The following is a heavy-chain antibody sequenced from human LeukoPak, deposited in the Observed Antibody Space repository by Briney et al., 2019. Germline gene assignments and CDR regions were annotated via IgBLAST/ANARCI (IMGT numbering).Heavy chain of an antibody. CDR2: FYYSVST. J-gene: IGHJ4*02. Sequence: PSETLSLTCNVSGDSISSYYWSWIRQPPGKGLEWIGYFYYSVSTNYNPSLKTRVTISVDTSKTQNSLKLSSVTAADTAVYYCVRRFCSGGSCYYFDYWGQGTLVTVSS. CDR3: VRRFCSGGSCYYFDY. CDR1: GDSISSYY. D-gene: IGHD2-15*01. V-gene: IGHV4-59*08.